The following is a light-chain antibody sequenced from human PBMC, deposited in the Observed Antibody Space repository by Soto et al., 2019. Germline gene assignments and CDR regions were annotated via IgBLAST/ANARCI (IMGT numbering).Light chain of an antibody. V-gene: IGLV2-14*01. CDR3: SSYTSSSILYV. Sequence: QSALTQPASVSGSPGQSITISCTGTSSDVGSYNYVSWYQQHPGTAPKLMIYDVSNRPSGVSNRFSGSKSGNTASLTISGLQAEDEADYYCSSYTSSSILYVFGTGTKDTVL. CDR1: SSDVGSYNY. J-gene: IGLJ1*01. CDR2: DVS.